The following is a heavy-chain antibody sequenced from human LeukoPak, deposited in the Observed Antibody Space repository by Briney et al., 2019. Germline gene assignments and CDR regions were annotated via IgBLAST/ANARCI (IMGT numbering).Heavy chain of an antibody. Sequence: SETLSLTCTVSGGSISSYYWSWIRQPPGKGLEWIGYIYYSGSTNYNPSLKSRATISVDTSKNQFSLKLSSVTAADTAVYHCARDRGVQNNWFDPWGQGTLVTVSS. CDR2: IYYSGST. CDR1: GGSISSYY. V-gene: IGHV4-59*01. J-gene: IGHJ5*02. CDR3: ARDRGVQNNWFDP. D-gene: IGHD3-10*01.